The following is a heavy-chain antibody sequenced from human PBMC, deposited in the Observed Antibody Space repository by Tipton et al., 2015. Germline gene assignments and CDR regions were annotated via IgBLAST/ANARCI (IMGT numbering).Heavy chain of an antibody. J-gene: IGHJ4*02. V-gene: IGHV4-59*01. Sequence: TLSLTCSVSSDSISKYYWSWIRQPPGKGLEWIGYISYTDGAHYNPALKSRVTISVDTSKNQFSLTLNSVAAADTAVYYCACHDYDLLTRDYQTVDYWGQGTLVTVSP. D-gene: IGHD3-9*01. CDR2: ISYTDGA. CDR1: SDSISKYY. CDR3: ACHDYDLLTRDYQTVDY.